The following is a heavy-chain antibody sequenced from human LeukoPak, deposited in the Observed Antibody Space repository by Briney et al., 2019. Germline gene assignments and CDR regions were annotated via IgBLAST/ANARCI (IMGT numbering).Heavy chain of an antibody. CDR2: ISSNGNTI. V-gene: IGHV3-48*02. CDR1: GSTFSTYN. J-gene: IGHJ4*02. Sequence: GGSLRLSCAASGSTFSTYNINWVRQTPGKGLEWISYISSNGNTIYYADSVKGRFTISRDNAKNSVYLQLNSLRDEDTAIYHCARDYGGHGEYFDYWGQGTLVTVSS. D-gene: IGHD4-23*01. CDR3: ARDYGGHGEYFDY.